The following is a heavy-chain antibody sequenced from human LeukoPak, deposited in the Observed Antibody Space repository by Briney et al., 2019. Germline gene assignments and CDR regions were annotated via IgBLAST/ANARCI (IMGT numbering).Heavy chain of an antibody. V-gene: IGHV3-74*01. CDR3: ARGVVLQRGYYYYYMDV. Sequence: QPGGSLRLSCAASGFTFDDYGMNWVRQAPGKGLVWVSRINSDGSSTSYADSVKGRFTISRDNAKNTLYLQMSSLRAEDTAVFYCARGVVLQRGYYYYYMDVWGKGTTVTISS. CDR1: GFTFDDYG. J-gene: IGHJ6*03. CDR2: INSDGSST. D-gene: IGHD3-3*01.